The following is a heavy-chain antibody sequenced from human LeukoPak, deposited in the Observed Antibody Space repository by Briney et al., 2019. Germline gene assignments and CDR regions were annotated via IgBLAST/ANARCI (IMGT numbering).Heavy chain of an antibody. CDR2: ISSSSSTI. CDR1: GFTFGSCS. D-gene: IGHD6-13*01. CDR3: ARDPMRGAAGTLDY. J-gene: IGHJ4*02. V-gene: IGHV3-48*02. Sequence: GGSLRLSCAASGFTFGSCSMNWVRQAPGKGLEWVSYISSSSSTIYYADSVKGRFTISRDNAKNSLYLQMNSLRDEDTAVYYCARDPMRGAAGTLDYWGQGTLVTVSS.